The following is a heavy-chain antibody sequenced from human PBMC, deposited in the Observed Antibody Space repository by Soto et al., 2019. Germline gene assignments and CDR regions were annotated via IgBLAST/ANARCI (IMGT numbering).Heavy chain of an antibody. V-gene: IGHV1-18*04. CDR1: GYTFTTSG. Sequence: SVKVSCKASGYTFTTSGISWVRQAPGQGLEWIGWVSAYNGDTHYAQNLQGRVTVTTDTSTSTAYMELRSLRPDDAAVYYCARFYASGSYPYDYWGQGTLVTVS. D-gene: IGHD3-10*01. CDR3: ARFYASGSYPYDY. CDR2: VSAYNGDT. J-gene: IGHJ4*02.